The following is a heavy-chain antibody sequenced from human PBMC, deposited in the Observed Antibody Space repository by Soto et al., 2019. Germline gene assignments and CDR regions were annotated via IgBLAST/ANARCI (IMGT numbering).Heavy chain of an antibody. D-gene: IGHD2-15*01. Sequence: SETLSLTWAVSGDSVTSNVWWSWVRQPPGKGREWIGEAYHNGLTDYNPSLKSRVTMSVDTSKNEFSLKLTSLTAADTAMYYCARTKCSGGSCYSWSLDYWGQGTPVTVSS. J-gene: IGHJ4*02. V-gene: IGHV4-4*02. CDR2: AYHNGLT. CDR1: GDSVTSNVW. CDR3: ARTKCSGGSCYSWSLDY.